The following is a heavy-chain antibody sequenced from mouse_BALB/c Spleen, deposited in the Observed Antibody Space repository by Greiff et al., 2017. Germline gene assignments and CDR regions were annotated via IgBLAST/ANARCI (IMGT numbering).Heavy chain of an antibody. CDR1: GFAFSSYD. J-gene: IGHJ2*01. CDR3: ARQGSWLLFDY. Sequence: EVKLVESGGGLVKPGGSLKLSCAASGFAFSSYDMSWVRRTPEKRLEWVAYISSGGGSTYYPDTVKGRFTISRDNAKNTLYLPRSSLKSEDTAMYYCARQGSWLLFDYWGQGTTLTVSS. V-gene: IGHV5-12-1*01. D-gene: IGHD2-3*01. CDR2: ISSGGGST.